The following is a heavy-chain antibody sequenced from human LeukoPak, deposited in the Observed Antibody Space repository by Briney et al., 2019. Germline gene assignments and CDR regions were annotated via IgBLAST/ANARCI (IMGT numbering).Heavy chain of an antibody. V-gene: IGHV3-23*01. Sequence: GGSLRLSCAASGFTFSSYAMSWVRQAPGKGLEWVSAISGSGGSTYYADSVKGRFTISRDNSKNTLYLQMNSLRAEDTAVYYCAKVPAVFGVVTDDYYYYGMDVWGQGTTVTVSS. J-gene: IGHJ6*02. CDR1: GFTFSSYA. CDR2: ISGSGGST. D-gene: IGHD3-3*01. CDR3: AKVPAVFGVVTDDYYYYGMDV.